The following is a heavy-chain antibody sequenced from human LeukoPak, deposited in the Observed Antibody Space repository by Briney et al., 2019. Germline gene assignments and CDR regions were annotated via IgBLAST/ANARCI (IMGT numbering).Heavy chain of an antibody. CDR1: GFTFSYYG. CDR3: AREWDS. Sequence: GGSLRLSCAASGFTFSYYGMNWVRQAPGKGLEWVSHISSDSRTIQYADSVRGRFTISRDNAKNILFLQMNSLRAEDTAIYYCAREWDSWGQGTLVTVSS. J-gene: IGHJ4*02. CDR2: ISSDSRTI. V-gene: IGHV3-48*01.